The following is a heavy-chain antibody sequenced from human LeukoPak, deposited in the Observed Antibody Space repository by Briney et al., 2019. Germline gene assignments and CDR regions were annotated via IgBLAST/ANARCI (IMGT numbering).Heavy chain of an antibody. V-gene: IGHV3-7*01. CDR2: IKNDGSDK. CDR3: VNLGYSD. J-gene: IGHJ4*02. CDR1: GFSFSAAW. Sequence: GGSLRLSCEASGFSFSAAWMTWVRQAPGKGLEWVATIKNDGSDKYYVDSVKGRFTLSRDNAKNLVYLQMNSLRVEDTAIYYCVNLGYSDGGQGTLVTVSS. D-gene: IGHD5-12*01.